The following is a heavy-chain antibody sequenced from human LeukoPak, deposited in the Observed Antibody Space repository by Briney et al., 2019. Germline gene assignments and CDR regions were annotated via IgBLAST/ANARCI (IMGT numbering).Heavy chain of an antibody. CDR3: AKHSLCLTYYDFWSGYYSPCYMDV. V-gene: IGHV4-39*01. D-gene: IGHD3-3*01. CDR2: IYYSGCT. J-gene: IGHJ6*03. Sequence: NPSETLSLTCTVSGGSISSSSYYWGWIRQPPGKGLEWIGSIYYSGCTYYNPSLKSRVTISVDTSKNQFSLKLSSVTAADTAVYYCAKHSLCLTYYDFWSGYYSPCYMDVWGKGTTVTVSS. CDR1: GGSISSSSYY.